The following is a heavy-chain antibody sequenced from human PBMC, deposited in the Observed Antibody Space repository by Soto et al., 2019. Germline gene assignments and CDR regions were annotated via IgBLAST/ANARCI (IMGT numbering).Heavy chain of an antibody. D-gene: IGHD1-1*01. Sequence: PSETLSLTCTVTGGSMTSGDQYWTWIRHRPGEGLEWCGYINHRGCSYYNPSLKGRVSMSVDTAKNQCSLKLSSVTAADTAVYYCARELPQRQGRNMNVWGQGTTVTVSS. V-gene: IGHV4-31*03. J-gene: IGHJ6*02. CDR3: ARELPQRQGRNMNV. CDR1: GGSMTSGDQY. CDR2: INHRGCS.